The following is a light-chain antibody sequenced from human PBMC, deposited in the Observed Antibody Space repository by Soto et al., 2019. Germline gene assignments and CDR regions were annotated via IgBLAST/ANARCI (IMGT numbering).Light chain of an antibody. CDR1: QSISRW. J-gene: IGKJ5*01. V-gene: IGKV1-39*01. CDR3: QQGYTSAIT. Sequence: DIQMTQSPSSLSASVGDRVTIICRASQSISRWLAWYQQKPGKAPKLLIYDVSSLQSGVPSRFSGSGSGTDFTLTVNSLQPEDFATYYCQQGYTSAITFGQGTRLEIK. CDR2: DVS.